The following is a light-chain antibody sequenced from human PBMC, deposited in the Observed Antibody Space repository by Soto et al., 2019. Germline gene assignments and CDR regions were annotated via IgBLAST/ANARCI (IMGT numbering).Light chain of an antibody. CDR1: QSIRRW. CDR2: DAS. CDR3: QQYNSYSPAT. Sequence: DIQMTQSPWVLSASVGERVTIACRASQSIRRWLAWYQQEPGKAPKLLIFDASTLESGVPSRFSGRGSETEFTLTISSLQPDDFATYYCQQYNSYSPATFGQGTKVDI. V-gene: IGKV1-5*01. J-gene: IGKJ1*01.